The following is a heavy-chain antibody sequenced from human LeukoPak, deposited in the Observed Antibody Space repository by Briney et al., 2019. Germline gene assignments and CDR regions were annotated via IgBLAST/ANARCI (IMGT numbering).Heavy chain of an antibody. Sequence: PGGSLRLSCAASGFTFNTHAIHWVRQAPGKGLEWVAVISYDGNNKYYADSVKGRFTISRDNSKNTLYLQMSSLRVEDTAVYYCAREDGRGYHYYMDVWGKGTTVTVSS. CDR3: AREDGRGYHYYMDV. V-gene: IGHV3-30-3*01. J-gene: IGHJ6*03. D-gene: IGHD1-26*01. CDR1: GFTFNTHA. CDR2: ISYDGNNK.